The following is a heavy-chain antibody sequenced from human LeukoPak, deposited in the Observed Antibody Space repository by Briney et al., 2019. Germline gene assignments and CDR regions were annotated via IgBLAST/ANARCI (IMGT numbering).Heavy chain of an antibody. J-gene: IGHJ4*02. V-gene: IGHV4-39*01. CDR3: ASRTWIQLWLGDY. D-gene: IGHD5-18*01. Sequence: SETLSLTCTVSGGSISSSSYYWGWIRQPPGKGLEWIGSIDYSGSTYYNSSLKSRVTISVDTSKNQFSLKLSSVTAADTAVYYCASRTWIQLWLGDYWGQGTLVTVSS. CDR1: GGSISSSSYY. CDR2: IDYSGST.